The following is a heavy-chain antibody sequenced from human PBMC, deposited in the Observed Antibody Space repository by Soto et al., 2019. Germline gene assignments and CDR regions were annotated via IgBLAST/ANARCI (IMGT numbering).Heavy chain of an antibody. J-gene: IGHJ5*02. Sequence: QLQLQESGSGLVKPSQTLSLTCAVSGGSISSGGYSWSVSRPPPGKGLDWSGDIYHSGSTYYNPSLKRRVTISVDRYKIQFSLKLSSLTAADTAVYYCARVPGAWGPGTLFAVSS. CDR2: IYHSGST. V-gene: IGHV4-30-2*01. CDR3: ARVPGA. CDR1: GGSISSGGYS.